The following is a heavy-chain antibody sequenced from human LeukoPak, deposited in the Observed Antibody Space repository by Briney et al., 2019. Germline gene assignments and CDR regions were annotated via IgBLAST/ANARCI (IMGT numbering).Heavy chain of an antibody. V-gene: IGHV3-11*01. CDR1: GFTVSSNS. J-gene: IGHJ6*03. CDR2: ISSSGSTI. CDR3: ATDYYMDV. Sequence: GGSLRLSCTVSGFTVSSNSMSWVRQAPGKGLEWVSYISSSGSTIYYADSVKGRFTISRDNAKNSLYLQMNSLRAEDTVVYYCATDYYMDVWGKGTTVTISS.